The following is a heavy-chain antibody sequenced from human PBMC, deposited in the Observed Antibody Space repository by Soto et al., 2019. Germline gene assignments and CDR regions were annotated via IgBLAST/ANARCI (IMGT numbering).Heavy chain of an antibody. Sequence: QVQLVESGGGVVQPGRSLRLSRAASGFTFSTYAMHWVRQAPGKGLEWVAIISYDGSNNYYADSVKGRFTISRDNSKNTLYLQMNSLRPEDTAVYYCATYGSGSAYYYGLDVWGQGTTVTVSS. CDR1: GFTFSTYA. CDR2: ISYDGSNN. CDR3: ATYGSGSAYYYGLDV. V-gene: IGHV3-30-3*01. D-gene: IGHD3-10*01. J-gene: IGHJ6*02.